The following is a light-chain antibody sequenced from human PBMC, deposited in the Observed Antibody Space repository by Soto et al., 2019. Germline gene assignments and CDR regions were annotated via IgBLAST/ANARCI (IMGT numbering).Light chain of an antibody. V-gene: IGKV1-39*01. CDR3: QQSYNSPYT. CDR1: QSINNY. J-gene: IGKJ2*01. CDR2: AAT. Sequence: DIQMTQSPSSLSASLGDRVTITCRASQSINNYLNWYQQEEGKAPKLLIYAATSLQSGVPSRFSGSGSGTEFTLTISRLQPVDFATYYWQQSYNSPYTFGLGTKLEIK.